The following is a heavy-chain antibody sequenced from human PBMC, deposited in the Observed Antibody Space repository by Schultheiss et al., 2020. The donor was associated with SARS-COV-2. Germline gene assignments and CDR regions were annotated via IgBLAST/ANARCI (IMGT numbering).Heavy chain of an antibody. CDR1: GFSFSSYG. V-gene: IGHV3-21*01. CDR3: ARDNYDFWSVTGGMDV. J-gene: IGHJ6*02. D-gene: IGHD3-3*01. CDR2: ISSSSSYI. Sequence: GGSLRLSCAASGFSFSSYGMSWVRQAPGKGLKWVSSISSSSSYIYYADSVKGRFTISRDNAKNSLYLQMNSLRAEDTAVYYCARDNYDFWSVTGGMDVWGQGTTVTVSS.